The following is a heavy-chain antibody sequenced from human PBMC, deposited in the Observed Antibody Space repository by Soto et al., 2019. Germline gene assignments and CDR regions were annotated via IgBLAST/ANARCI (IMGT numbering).Heavy chain of an antibody. D-gene: IGHD3-22*01. CDR3: AREDDSCGYYPN. V-gene: IGHV3-11*01. CDR2: ISSSGSTI. Sequence: PXESLRLSCAASGFTFSDYSMSWIRQAPGKGLEWVSYISSSGSTIYYADSVKGRFTISRDNAKNSLYLQMNSLRAEDTAVYYCAREDDSCGYYPNWGQGTLVTVSS. J-gene: IGHJ4*02. CDR1: GFTFSDYS.